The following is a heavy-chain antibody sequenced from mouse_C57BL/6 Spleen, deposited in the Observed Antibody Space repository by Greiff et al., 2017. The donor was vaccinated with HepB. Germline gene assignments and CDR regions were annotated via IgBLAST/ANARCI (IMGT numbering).Heavy chain of an antibody. V-gene: IGHV14-4*01. CDR2: IDPENGDT. J-gene: IGHJ4*01. CDR3: TTFGTGAMDY. Sequence: VQLKQSGAELVRPGASVKLSCTASGFNIKDDYMHWVKQRPEQGLEWIGWIDPENGDTEYASKFQGKATITADTSSNTAYLQLSSLTSEDTAVYYWTTFGTGAMDYWGQGTSVTVSS. D-gene: IGHD3-1*01. CDR1: GFNIKDDY.